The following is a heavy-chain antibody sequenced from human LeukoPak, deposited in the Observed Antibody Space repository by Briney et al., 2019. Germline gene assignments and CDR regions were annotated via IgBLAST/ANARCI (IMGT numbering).Heavy chain of an antibody. V-gene: IGHV3-21*01. CDR3: ARGHCRRTSCYSSGGYYYYSMDV. CDR1: GFTLSSHT. J-gene: IGHJ6*02. CDR2: ISSDSSYI. D-gene: IGHD2-2*01. Sequence: GGSLRLSCAASGFTLSSHTMNWVRQAPGRGLEWVPSISSDSSYIYYEDSVKGRFTISRDNAKNSLYLQMNSLRAEDTAIYFCARGHCRRTSCYSSGGYYYYSMDVWGQGTTVIVSS.